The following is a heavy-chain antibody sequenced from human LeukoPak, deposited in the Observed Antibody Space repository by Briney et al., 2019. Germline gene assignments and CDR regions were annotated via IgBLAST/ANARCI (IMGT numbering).Heavy chain of an antibody. D-gene: IGHD6-25*01. CDR1: GFTFSSYG. CDR2: ISGSGGST. V-gene: IGHV3-23*01. CDR3: ASLAAWEHYFDF. Sequence: PGGTLRLSCAASGFTFSSYGMSWVRQAPGKGLEWVSAISGSGGSTYYADSVKGRFTISRDNSKNTLYLQMNSLRAEDTAVYYCASLAAWEHYFDFWGQGTLVTVSS. J-gene: IGHJ4*02.